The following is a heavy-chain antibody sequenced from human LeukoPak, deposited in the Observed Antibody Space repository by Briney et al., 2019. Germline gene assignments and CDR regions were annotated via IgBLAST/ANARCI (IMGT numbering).Heavy chain of an antibody. CDR2: INPNSGGT. Sequence: PVASVKVSCKASGYTFTGYYMHWVRQAPGQGLEWMGWINPNSGGTNYAQKFQGRVTMTRDTSISTAYMGLSRLRSDDTAVYYCARDSRDGYNFFDYWGQGTLVTVSS. V-gene: IGHV1-2*02. J-gene: IGHJ4*02. CDR3: ARDSRDGYNFFDY. CDR1: GYTFTGYY. D-gene: IGHD5-24*01.